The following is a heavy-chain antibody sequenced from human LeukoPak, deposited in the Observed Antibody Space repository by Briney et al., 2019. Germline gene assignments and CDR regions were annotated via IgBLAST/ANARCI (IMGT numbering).Heavy chain of an antibody. D-gene: IGHD6-13*01. V-gene: IGHV3-74*01. Sequence: GGSLRLSCAASGFTFSSYWMHWVRQAPGKGLVWVSRINSDGSSTSYADSVKGRFTISRDNAKNTLYLQMNSLRAEDTAVYYCASEGSSWYYFGYWGQGTLVTVSS. CDR2: INSDGSST. J-gene: IGHJ4*02. CDR1: GFTFSSYW. CDR3: ASEGSSWYYFGY.